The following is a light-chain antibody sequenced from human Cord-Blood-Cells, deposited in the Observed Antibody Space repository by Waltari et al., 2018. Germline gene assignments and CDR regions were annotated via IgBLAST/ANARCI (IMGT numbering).Light chain of an antibody. CDR2: AAS. CDR1: QGISSY. J-gene: IGKJ2*01. V-gene: IGKV1-8*01. CDR3: QQYYSYPHT. Sequence: AIRMTQSPSSLSASTGDRVTITCRASQGISSYLAWYQQKPVKAPKLLIYAASTVQSGVPSRFSGSGSGTDFTLTISCLQSEDFATYYCQQYYSYPHTFGQGTKLEIK.